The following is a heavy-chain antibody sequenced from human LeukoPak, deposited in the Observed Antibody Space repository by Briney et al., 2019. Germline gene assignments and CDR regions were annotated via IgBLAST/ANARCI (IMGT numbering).Heavy chain of an antibody. CDR1: GFTFSSYS. Sequence: GGSLRLSCAASGFTFSSYSMNWVRQAPGKGLEWVSSISSSSSYIYYADSVKGRFTISRDNSKNTLYLQMNSLRAEDTAVYYCARAGGSGSYYQHTPQGYYYGMDVWGQGTTVTVSS. J-gene: IGHJ6*02. CDR3: ARAGGSGSYYQHTPQGYYYGMDV. CDR2: ISSSSSYI. D-gene: IGHD3-10*01. V-gene: IGHV3-21*01.